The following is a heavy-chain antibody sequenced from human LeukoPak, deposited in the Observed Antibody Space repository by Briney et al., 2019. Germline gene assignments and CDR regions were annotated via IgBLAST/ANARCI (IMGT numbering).Heavy chain of an antibody. J-gene: IGHJ4*02. D-gene: IGHD6-13*01. CDR1: GFTFSSYG. CDR3: ARGYSSSWYPRPPFDY. Sequence: GRSLRLSCAASGFTFSSYGMHWVRQAPGKGLEWVAVIWYDGSNKYYADSVKGRFTISRDNSKNTLYLQMDSLRAEDTAVYYCARGYSSSWYPRPPFDYWGQGTLVTVSS. CDR2: IWYDGSNK. V-gene: IGHV3-33*01.